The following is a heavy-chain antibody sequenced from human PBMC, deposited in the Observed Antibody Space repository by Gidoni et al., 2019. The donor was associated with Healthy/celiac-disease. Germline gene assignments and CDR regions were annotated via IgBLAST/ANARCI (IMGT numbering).Heavy chain of an antibody. CDR1: GGSISSYY. J-gene: IGHJ4*02. D-gene: IGHD3-3*01. CDR3: ARGIGATYYDFWSGYSRLAYYFDY. CDR2: IYYSGST. Sequence: ETLSLTCTVSGGSISSYYWSWIRQPPGKGLEWIGYIYYSGSTNYNPSLKSRVTISVDTSKNQFSLKLSSVTAADTAVYYCARGIGATYYDFWSGYSRLAYYFDYWGQGTLVTVSS. V-gene: IGHV4-59*01.